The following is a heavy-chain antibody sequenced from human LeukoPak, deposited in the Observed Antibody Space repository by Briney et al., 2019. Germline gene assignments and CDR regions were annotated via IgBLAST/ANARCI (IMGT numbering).Heavy chain of an antibody. J-gene: IGHJ3*02. CDR2: ISPDGSAT. CDR1: GFTFSTSW. Sequence: GGSLRLSCAASGFTFSTSWMNWVRPAPGKGLVWLSYISPDGSATTYADSVKGRFTVSRDNAKNTLYLQLNSLRFDDTATYYCATAVIWGQGTLVSVSS. V-gene: IGHV3-74*01. CDR3: ATAVI.